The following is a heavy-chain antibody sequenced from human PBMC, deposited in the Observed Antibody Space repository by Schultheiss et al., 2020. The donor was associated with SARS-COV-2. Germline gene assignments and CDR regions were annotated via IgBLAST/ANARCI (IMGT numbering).Heavy chain of an antibody. Sequence: GGSLRLSCVASGFTFRTYDMNWVRQVPGKGLEWVSYISSGGTTIYYADSVKGRFTISRDNAKNSLYLQMNSLRAEDTAVYYCTTEDYRDAFDIWGQGTMVTVSS. CDR2: ISSGGTTI. CDR3: TTEDYRDAFDI. J-gene: IGHJ3*02. V-gene: IGHV3-48*03. CDR1: GFTFRTYD. D-gene: IGHD4-11*01.